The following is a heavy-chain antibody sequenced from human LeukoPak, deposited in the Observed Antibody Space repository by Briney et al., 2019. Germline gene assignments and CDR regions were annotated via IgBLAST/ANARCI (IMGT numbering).Heavy chain of an antibody. CDR3: VRELLYCGGGCLLY. CDR1: GFTFSSYW. Sequence: PGGSLRLSCAASGFTFSSYWMHWVRQAPGKGLVWVSRINHDGSNTGYADSVKGRFTISRDNAKSTLYLQLNSLRAEDTAMYYCVRELLYCGGGCLLYWGQGTLVTVSS. CDR2: INHDGSNT. V-gene: IGHV3-74*01. D-gene: IGHD2-21*01. J-gene: IGHJ4*02.